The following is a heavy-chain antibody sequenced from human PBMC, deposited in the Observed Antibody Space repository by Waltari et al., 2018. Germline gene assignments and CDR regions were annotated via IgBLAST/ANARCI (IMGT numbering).Heavy chain of an antibody. Sequence: QVQLQQSGPGLVKPSQTLSLTCAISGDRVSSNSAIWNWIRQSPSRGLEWLGRTYYRSKWYSDSAVSVKSRITINPDTSKNQFSLQLNSVTPEDTAVYYCARGGFGFNAGRFDSWGRGTLVTVTS. CDR3: ARGGFGFNAGRFDS. V-gene: IGHV6-1*01. CDR2: TYYRSKWYS. J-gene: IGHJ4*02. D-gene: IGHD3-10*01. CDR1: GDRVSSNSAI.